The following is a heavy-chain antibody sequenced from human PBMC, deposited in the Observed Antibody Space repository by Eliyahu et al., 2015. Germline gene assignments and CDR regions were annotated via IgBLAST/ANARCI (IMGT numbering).Heavy chain of an antibody. CDR2: IIPILGIP. D-gene: IGHD5-24*01. J-gene: IGHJ4*02. Sequence: QVQLVQSGAEXKKPGSSVKVSCKASGGTXSXYTISWVRQAPGQGLEWMGRIIPILGIPNYAQKFQGRVTITADKSASTAYMELSSLRSEDTAVFYCARDLGPKEMATVGELGYWGQGTLVTVSS. V-gene: IGHV1-69*08. CDR1: GGTXSXYT. CDR3: ARDLGPKEMATVGELGY.